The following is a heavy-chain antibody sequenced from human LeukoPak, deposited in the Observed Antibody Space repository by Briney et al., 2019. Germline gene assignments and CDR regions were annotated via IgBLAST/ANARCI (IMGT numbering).Heavy chain of an antibody. J-gene: IGHJ5*02. CDR3: ARQAGVT. D-gene: IGHD6-19*01. CDR2: IKGDASEK. CDR1: GFGINNYW. V-gene: IGHV3-7*01. Sequence: GGSLRLSCAVSGFGINNYWMTWYRQAPGKGLECVAHIKGDASEKYYLDSVKGRFTISRDNAKNSLYLQMNSLRAEDTAVYYCARQAGVTWGQGTLVTVSS.